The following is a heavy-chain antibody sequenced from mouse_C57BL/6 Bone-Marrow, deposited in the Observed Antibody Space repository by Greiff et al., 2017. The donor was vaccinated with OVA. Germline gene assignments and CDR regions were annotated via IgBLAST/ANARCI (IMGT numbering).Heavy chain of an antibody. J-gene: IGHJ3*01. CDR2: IDPENGDT. V-gene: IGHV14-4*01. CDR3: TRGLSWFAY. CDR1: GFTITDDY. D-gene: IGHD2-2*01. Sequence: EVQRVESGAELVRPGASVKLSCTASGFTITDDYMHWVKQRPEQGLEWIGCIDPENGDTEYASKFQGKATITADTSSNTAYLQLSSLTSEDTAVYYCTRGLSWFAYWGQGTLVTVSA.